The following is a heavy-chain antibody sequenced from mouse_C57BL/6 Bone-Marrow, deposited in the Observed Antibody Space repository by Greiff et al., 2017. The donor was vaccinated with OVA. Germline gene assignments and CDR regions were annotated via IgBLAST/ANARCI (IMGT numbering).Heavy chain of an antibody. CDR1: GFTFSDYG. CDR2: ISSGGSTI. J-gene: IGHJ2*01. D-gene: IGHD1-1*01. V-gene: IGHV5-17*01. CDR3: ASTVVAFDY. Sequence: EVHLVESGGGLVKPGGSLKLSCAASGFTFSDYGMHWVRQAPEKGLEWVAYISSGGSTIYYADTVKGRFTISRDNAKNTLFLQMTSLRSEDTAMYYCASTVVAFDYWGQGTTLTVSS.